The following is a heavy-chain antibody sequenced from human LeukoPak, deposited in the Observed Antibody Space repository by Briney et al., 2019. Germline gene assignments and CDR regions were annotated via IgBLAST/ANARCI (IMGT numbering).Heavy chain of an antibody. CDR2: IYYAGVT. V-gene: IGHV4-39*01. J-gene: IGHJ6*02. CDR3: ARQVPGPYNYYGRDV. Sequence: SETLSLTCIVSGGSISNTNFYWAWIRQPPGKGLEWIGNIYYAGVTSYNPSLKSRVTISVDTSKSQFSLRLTSVTAADTAVYYCARQVPGPYNYYGRDVWGQGTTVTVSS. CDR1: GGSISNTNFY.